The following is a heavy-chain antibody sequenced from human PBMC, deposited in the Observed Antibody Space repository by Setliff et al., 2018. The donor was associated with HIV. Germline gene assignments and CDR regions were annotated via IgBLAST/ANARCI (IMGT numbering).Heavy chain of an antibody. D-gene: IGHD3-9*01. J-gene: IGHJ4*02. CDR1: GFTFSYYA. CDR2: MDTRGGST. CDR3: VKERTDYGILTCLED. Sequence: PGGSLRLSCSASGFTFSYYAMHWVRQAPGKGLEYVSGMDTRGGSTYYADSLKARFTISRDNSKNTLYLQISNLRLEDTAIYYCVKERTDYGILTCLEDWGQGTQVTVSS. V-gene: IGHV3-64D*09.